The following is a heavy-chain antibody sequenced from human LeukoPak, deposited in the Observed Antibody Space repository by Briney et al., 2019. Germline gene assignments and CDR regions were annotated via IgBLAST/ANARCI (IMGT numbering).Heavy chain of an antibody. D-gene: IGHD6-13*01. CDR3: ARDNVAAAAPLDY. CDR2: IYYSGST. Sequence: SQTLSLTCAVSGGSISSGGCYWSWIRQHAGKGLQWIGYIYYSGSTYYNPSLKSRVTISVDTSKNQFSLKLSSVTAADTAVYYCARDNVAAAAPLDYWGPRTLVTVSS. V-gene: IGHV4-31*11. CDR1: GGSISSGGCY. J-gene: IGHJ4*02.